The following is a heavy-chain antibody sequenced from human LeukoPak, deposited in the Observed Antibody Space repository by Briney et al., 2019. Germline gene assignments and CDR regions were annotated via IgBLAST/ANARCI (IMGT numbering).Heavy chain of an antibody. CDR2: FDPEDGET. CDR1: GYTLTELS. V-gene: IGHV1-24*01. CDR3: ATCAYSSGWEPFDY. J-gene: IGHJ4*02. D-gene: IGHD6-19*01. Sequence: ASVKVSCKVSGYTLTELSMHWVRQAPGKGLEWMGGFDPEDGETIYAQKFQGRVTMTEDTSTDTAYMELSSLRSEDTAVYYCATCAYSSGWEPFDYWGQGTLVTVSS.